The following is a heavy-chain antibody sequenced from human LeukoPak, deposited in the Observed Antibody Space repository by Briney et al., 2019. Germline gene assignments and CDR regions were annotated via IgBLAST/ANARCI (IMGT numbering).Heavy chain of an antibody. V-gene: IGHV4-39*07. CDR1: GDSISSRNYY. CDR3: AREGHEGYCSGSSCYFFYYFYI. J-gene: IGHJ4*02. CDR2: FSYSGTT. D-gene: IGHD2-2*01. Sequence: PSETLSLTCTVSGDSISSRNYYWGWIRQPPGKGLEWIGSFSYSGTTYYNPSLKSRVTISSDTSKNHFSLKLTSVTAAYTAVYYCAREGHEGYCSGSSCYFFYYFYIWGQGTQVTVSS.